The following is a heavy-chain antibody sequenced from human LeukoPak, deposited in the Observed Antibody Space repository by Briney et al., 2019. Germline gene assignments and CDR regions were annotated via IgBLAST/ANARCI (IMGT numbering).Heavy chain of an antibody. D-gene: IGHD3-9*01. CDR1: GGSISSGSYY. Sequence: SETLSLTCTVSGGSISSGSYYWSWIRQPAGTGLEWIGRIYTSGSTNYNPSLKSRVTISVDTSKNQFSLKLSSVTAADTAVYYCARATLRYFDWRNRGNDAFDIWGQGTMVTVSS. CDR2: IYTSGST. V-gene: IGHV4-61*02. CDR3: ARATLRYFDWRNRGNDAFDI. J-gene: IGHJ3*02.